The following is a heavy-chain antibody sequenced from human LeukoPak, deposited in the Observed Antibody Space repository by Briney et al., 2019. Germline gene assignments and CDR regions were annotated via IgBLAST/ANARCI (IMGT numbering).Heavy chain of an antibody. CDR3: ARVSNYDYVWGSYRPRALDP. CDR2: ISAYNGNT. Sequence: ASVKVSCKASGYTFTSYGISWVRQAPGQGLEWMGWISAYNGNTNYAQKLQGRVTMTTDTSTSTAYMELRSLRSDDTAVYYCARVSNYDYVWGSYRPRALDPWGQGTLVTVSS. CDR1: GYTFTSYG. J-gene: IGHJ5*02. D-gene: IGHD3-16*02. V-gene: IGHV1-18*04.